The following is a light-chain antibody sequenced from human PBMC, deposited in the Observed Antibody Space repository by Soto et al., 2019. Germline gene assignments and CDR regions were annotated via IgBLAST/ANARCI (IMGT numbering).Light chain of an antibody. J-gene: IGLJ2*01. CDR1: SSNIGSNY. CDR2: RNN. Sequence: QSALTQPPSASGTPGQRVTISCSGSSSNIGSNYVYWYQQLPGTAPKLLIYRNNQRPSGVPDRFSGSKSGTSASLAISGLRSEDEADYYCAAWDDSRSGLFGGGTKLTVL. V-gene: IGLV1-47*01. CDR3: AAWDDSRSGL.